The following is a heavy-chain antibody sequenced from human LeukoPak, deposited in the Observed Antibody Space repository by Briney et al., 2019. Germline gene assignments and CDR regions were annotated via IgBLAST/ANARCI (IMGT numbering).Heavy chain of an antibody. CDR1: GYTLTELS. CDR3: ATPRSGSYVFDY. D-gene: IGHD1-26*01. J-gene: IGHJ4*02. V-gene: IGHV1-24*01. CDR2: FDPGDGET. Sequence: ASVKVSCKVSGYTLTELSMHWVRQAPGKGLEWMGGFDPGDGETIYAQKFQGRVTMTEDTSTDTAYMELSSLRSEDTAVYYCATPRSGSYVFDYWGQGTLVTVSS.